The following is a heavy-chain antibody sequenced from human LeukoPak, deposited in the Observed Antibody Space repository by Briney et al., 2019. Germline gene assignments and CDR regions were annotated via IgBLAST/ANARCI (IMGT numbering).Heavy chain of an antibody. J-gene: IGHJ4*02. Sequence: ASVKVSCKASGGTFSSYAISWVRQAPGQGLEWMRGIIPIFGTANYAQKFQGRVTITTDESTSTAYMELSSLRSEDTAVYYCARVAVTGTWFGLDYWGQGTLVTVSS. CDR3: ARVAVTGTWFGLDY. CDR2: IIPIFGTA. D-gene: IGHD1-7*01. CDR1: GGTFSSYA. V-gene: IGHV1-69*05.